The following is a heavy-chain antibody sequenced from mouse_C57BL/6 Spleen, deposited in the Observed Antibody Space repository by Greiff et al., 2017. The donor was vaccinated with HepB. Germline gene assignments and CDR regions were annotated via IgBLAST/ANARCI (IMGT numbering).Heavy chain of an antibody. CDR2: ISYDGSN. J-gene: IGHJ2*01. CDR1: GYSITSGYY. Sequence: EVKLMESGPGLVKPSQSLSLTCSVTGYSITSGYYWNWIRQFPGNKLEWMGYISYDGSNNYNPSLKNRISITRDTSKNQFFLKLNSVTTEDTATYYCARDGPYDYHESSFDYWGQGTTLTVSS. D-gene: IGHD2-4*01. CDR3: ARDGPYDYHESSFDY. V-gene: IGHV3-6*01.